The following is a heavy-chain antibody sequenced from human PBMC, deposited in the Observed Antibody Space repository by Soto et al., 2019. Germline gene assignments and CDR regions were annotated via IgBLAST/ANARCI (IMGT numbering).Heavy chain of an antibody. CDR3: AKDRGIIVKAGDAFDV. CDR1: GFTLSMSA. D-gene: IGHD3-16*02. Sequence: GSLRLSCASSGFTLSMSAVNWVRQAPGKGLEWVSYISDSGDRTYYADSVKGRFTISRDRSKNTVSLQMDSLRAEDTAVYYCAKDRGIIVKAGDAFDVWGQGTKVTVS. CDR2: ISDSGDRT. V-gene: IGHV3-23*01. J-gene: IGHJ3*01.